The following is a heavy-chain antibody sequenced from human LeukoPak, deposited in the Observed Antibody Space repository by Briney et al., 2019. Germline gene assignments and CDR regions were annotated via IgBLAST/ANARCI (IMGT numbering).Heavy chain of an antibody. J-gene: IGHJ4*02. Sequence: GGSLRLSCAASGFTLSSNYMSWVRQAPGKGLEWVSSISPSSSYIYYADSVKGRFSTSRDYAKKSPYLQMNSLRGEDKAVYYCARDERLQSQRYFDYCGQETLVSVSS. CDR1: GFTLSSNY. D-gene: IGHD5-24*01. V-gene: IGHV3-21*01. CDR2: ISPSSSYI. CDR3: ARDERLQSQRYFDY.